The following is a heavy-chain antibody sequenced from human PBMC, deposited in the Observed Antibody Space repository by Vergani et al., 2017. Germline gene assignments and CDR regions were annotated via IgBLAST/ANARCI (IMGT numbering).Heavy chain of an antibody. CDR3: AHRRVTSKVFDY. CDR1: GFSLSTSGVG. J-gene: IGHJ4*02. V-gene: IGHV2-5*01. Sequence: QITLKESGPTLVKPTQTLTLTCTFSGFSLSTSGVGVGWIRQPPGKALEWLALIYWNDDKRYSPSLKSRRTITKDTSKNQVVLTMTNMDPVDTATYYCAHRRVTSKVFDYWGQGTLVTVSS. D-gene: IGHD4-11*01. CDR2: IYWNDDK.